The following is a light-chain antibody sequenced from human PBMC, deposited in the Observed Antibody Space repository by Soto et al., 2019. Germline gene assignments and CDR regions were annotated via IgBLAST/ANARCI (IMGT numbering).Light chain of an antibody. CDR3: KKSRQWPPT. V-gene: IGKV3-11*01. Sequence: EIVLTQSPATLSLSPGERATLSCRASQSVSSYLAWYQQKPGQAPRLLIYDASNRATGIPAMFSGSGSGTDFTLTISSLEPEDFAVYYCKKSRQWPPTLGGGTKVEIK. CDR1: QSVSSY. CDR2: DAS. J-gene: IGKJ4*01.